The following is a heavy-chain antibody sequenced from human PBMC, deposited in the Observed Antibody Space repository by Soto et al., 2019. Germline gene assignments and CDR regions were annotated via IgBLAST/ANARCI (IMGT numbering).Heavy chain of an antibody. V-gene: IGHV3-53*01. CDR2: THSDGST. D-gene: IGHD6-19*01. Sequence: PWGSLRLSCSVAGFTVSDSMSWVRHSPGKGLECVSFTHSDGSTHYTYSVRSRFTIPRDNSKNSLYLQMDRPRVDATAVYFCARDASGPFDYWGQGTLVTVSS. CDR3: ARDASGPFDY. CDR1: GFTVSDS. J-gene: IGHJ4*02.